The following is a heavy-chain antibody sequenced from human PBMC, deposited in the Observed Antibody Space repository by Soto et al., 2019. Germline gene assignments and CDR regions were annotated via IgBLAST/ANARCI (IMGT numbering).Heavy chain of an antibody. Sequence: QVQLVQSGAEVKKPGASVKVSCKASGYSFSDYDINWVRQATGQGPKLMGWMNPNSGNTGYAQKFKGRVTMTRNTSINTAYMELSSLGSEDTAVYYCARDNRYNWNDEGWFDPWGQGTLVTVSS. J-gene: IGHJ5*02. CDR3: ARDNRYNWNDEGWFDP. D-gene: IGHD1-20*01. CDR1: GYSFSDYD. CDR2: MNPNSGNT. V-gene: IGHV1-8*01.